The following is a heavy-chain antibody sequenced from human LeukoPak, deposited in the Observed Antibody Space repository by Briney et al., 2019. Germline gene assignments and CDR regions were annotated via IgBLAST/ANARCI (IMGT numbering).Heavy chain of an antibody. D-gene: IGHD3-10*02. CDR2: ITSSSIYI. CDR1: GFTFSSYT. Sequence: PGGSLRLSCAASGFTFSSYTMNWVRQAPGKGLEWVSSITSSSIYIYYTDSVKGRFTISRDNAKNSLYLQMNSMRAEDTAVYYCAELGITMIGGVWGKGTTVTISS. J-gene: IGHJ6*03. V-gene: IGHV3-21*01. CDR3: AELGITMIGGV.